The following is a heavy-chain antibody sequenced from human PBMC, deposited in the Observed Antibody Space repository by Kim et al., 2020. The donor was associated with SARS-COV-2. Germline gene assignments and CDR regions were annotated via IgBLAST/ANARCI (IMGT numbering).Heavy chain of an antibody. V-gene: IGHV4-31*03. CDR3: ARAQGAITMIVVGLDAFDI. D-gene: IGHD3-22*01. J-gene: IGHJ3*02. Sequence: SETLSLTCTVSGGSISSGGYYWSWIRQHPGKGLEWIGYIYYSGSTYYNPSLKSRVTISVDTSKNQFSLKLSSVTAADTAVYYCARAQGAITMIVVGLDAFDIWGQGTMVTVSS. CDR1: GGSISSGGYY. CDR2: IYYSGST.